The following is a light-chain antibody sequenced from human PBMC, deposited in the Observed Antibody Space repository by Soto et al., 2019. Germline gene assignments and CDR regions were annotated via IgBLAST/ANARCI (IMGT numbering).Light chain of an antibody. CDR3: CSYAGIYTLYV. Sequence: QSALTQPRSVSESPGQSVTISCTGTSSDVGTYNYVSWYQQHPGKAPKLMIYDVSKRPSGVPDRFSGSKSGNTASLTISGLQAEDEADYYCCSYAGIYTLYVFGTGTKVTVL. CDR2: DVS. CDR1: SSDVGTYNY. V-gene: IGLV2-11*01. J-gene: IGLJ1*01.